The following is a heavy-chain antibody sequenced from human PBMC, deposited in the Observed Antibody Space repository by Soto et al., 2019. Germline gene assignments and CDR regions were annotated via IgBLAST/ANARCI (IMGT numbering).Heavy chain of an antibody. D-gene: IGHD2-21*02. CDR1: GGSISSGDYY. J-gene: IGHJ6*02. V-gene: IGHV4-30-4*01. Sequence: PSETLSLTCTVSGGSISSGDYYWSWIRQPPGKGLEWIGYIYYSGSTYYNPSLKSRVTISVDTSKNQFSLKLSSVTAADTAVYYCARKVVTAIHYYYYGMDVWGQGTTVTVSS. CDR2: IYYSGST. CDR3: ARKVVTAIHYYYYGMDV.